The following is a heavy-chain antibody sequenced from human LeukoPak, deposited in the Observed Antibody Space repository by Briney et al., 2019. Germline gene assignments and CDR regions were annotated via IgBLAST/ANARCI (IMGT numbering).Heavy chain of an antibody. V-gene: IGHV4-34*01. Sequence: LETLSLTCAVYGGSFSGYYWSWIRQPPGKGLEWMGEINHSGSTNYNPSLKSRVTISVDTSKNQFSLKLSSVTAADTAMYYCARVKARYYYGSGSFIDPWGQGTLVTVSS. D-gene: IGHD3-10*01. CDR2: INHSGST. J-gene: IGHJ5*02. CDR1: GGSFSGYY. CDR3: ARVKARYYYGSGSFIDP.